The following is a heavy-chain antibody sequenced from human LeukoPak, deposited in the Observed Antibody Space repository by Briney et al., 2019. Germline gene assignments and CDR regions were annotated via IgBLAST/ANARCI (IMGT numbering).Heavy chain of an antibody. Sequence: PSETLSLTCTVSGGSISSSSYYWGWIRQPPGKGLEWIGSIYYSGSTYYNPSLKSRVTISVDTSKNQFSLKLSSVTAADTAVYYCARHLFPSVYYGSGSPFGAFDIWGQGTMVTVSS. J-gene: IGHJ3*02. D-gene: IGHD3-10*01. CDR3: ARHLFPSVYYGSGSPFGAFDI. V-gene: IGHV4-39*01. CDR2: IYYSGST. CDR1: GGSISSSSYY.